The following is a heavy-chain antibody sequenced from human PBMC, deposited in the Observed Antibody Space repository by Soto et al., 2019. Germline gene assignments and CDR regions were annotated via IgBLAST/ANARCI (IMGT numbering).Heavy chain of an antibody. CDR1: GFTFGSRA. V-gene: IGHV3-30-3*01. CDR3: ARDHGMFLSYYYYGMDV. J-gene: IGHJ6*02. D-gene: IGHD3-10*02. Sequence: SLRLSCVASGFTFGSRAMHWVRQAPGKGLAWVAVISYDGSNTHYAESVKGRFNISRDDSKNTVYLQMNNLRGEDSAVYYCARDHGMFLSYYYYGMDVWGQGTTVTVSS. CDR2: ISYDGSNT.